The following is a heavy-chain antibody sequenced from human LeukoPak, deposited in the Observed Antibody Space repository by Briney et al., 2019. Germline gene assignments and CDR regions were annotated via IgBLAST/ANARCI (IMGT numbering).Heavy chain of an antibody. J-gene: IGHJ4*02. CDR1: GFTFSSYS. D-gene: IGHD1-1*01. Sequence: PGGSLRLSCAASGFTFSSYSMNWVRQAPGQGLEWVSSITSASSYTYYADSVKGRFTISRDNAKNSLYLQMNSLRAEDTAIYYCARDGVRGTYWGQGTLVTVSS. CDR2: ITSASSYT. CDR3: ARDGVRGTY. V-gene: IGHV3-21*01.